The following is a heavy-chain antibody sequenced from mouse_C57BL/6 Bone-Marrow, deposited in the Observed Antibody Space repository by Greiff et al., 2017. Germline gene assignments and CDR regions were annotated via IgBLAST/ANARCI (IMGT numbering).Heavy chain of an antibody. V-gene: IGHV2-2*01. Sequence: QVQLKQSGPGLVQPSQSLSITCTVSGFSLTSYGVHWVRQSPGKGLEWLGVIWSGGSTDFNADFISRLSISKDNSKSQDFFIMNSLQTDDTAIYYCGRNGMDYWGKGASVTVSS. J-gene: IGHJ4*01. CDR1: GFSLTSYG. CDR3: GRNGMDY. CDR2: IWSGGST.